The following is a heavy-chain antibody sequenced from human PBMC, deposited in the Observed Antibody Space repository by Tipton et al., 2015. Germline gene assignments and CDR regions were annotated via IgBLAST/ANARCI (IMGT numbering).Heavy chain of an antibody. CDR2: IHHGGST. CDR3: AREVWYYDSSGYDY. CDR1: GDSISSSNW. V-gene: IGHV4-4*02. J-gene: IGHJ4*02. Sequence: TLSLTCSVSGDSISSSNWWSWVRQLPGKGLEWIGEIHHGGSTNYNPSLKSRVTMSVDTSKNQFSLHLSSVTAADTAVYYCAREVWYYDSSGYDYWGQGTLVTVSS. D-gene: IGHD3-22*01.